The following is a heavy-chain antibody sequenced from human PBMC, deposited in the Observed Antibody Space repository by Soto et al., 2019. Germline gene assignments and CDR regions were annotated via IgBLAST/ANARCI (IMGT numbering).Heavy chain of an antibody. CDR3: ARGYGDYGY. J-gene: IGHJ4*02. V-gene: IGHV1-2*04. D-gene: IGHD4-17*01. Sequence: ASVKVSCKASGGTFSSYAISWVRQAPGQGLEWMGWIIPNSGGTNYAQKFQGWVTMTGDTSISTAYMELSRLRSDDTAVYYCARGYGDYGYWGQGTLVTVSS. CDR2: IIPNSGGT. CDR1: GGTFSSYA.